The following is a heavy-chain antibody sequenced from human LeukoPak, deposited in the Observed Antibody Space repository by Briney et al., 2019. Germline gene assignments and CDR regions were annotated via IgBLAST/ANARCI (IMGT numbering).Heavy chain of an antibody. D-gene: IGHD6-13*01. Sequence: GGSLRLSCAASGFTFDDYGMSWVRQAPGKGLEWVSGITWNGDTIGYAGSVKGRFTISRDNAKNFLYLQMNCLRAEDTALYYCARQQVIDYYYYYMDVWGKGTTVTVSS. V-gene: IGHV3-20*04. J-gene: IGHJ6*03. CDR2: ITWNGDTI. CDR3: ARQQVIDYYYYYMDV. CDR1: GFTFDDYG.